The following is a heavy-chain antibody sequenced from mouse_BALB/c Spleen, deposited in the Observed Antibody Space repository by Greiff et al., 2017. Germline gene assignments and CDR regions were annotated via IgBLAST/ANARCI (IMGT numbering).Heavy chain of an antibody. CDR3: ARGVYGSSLAY. J-gene: IGHJ3*01. CDR2: ISDGGSYT. Sequence: EVKLQESGGGLVKPGGSLKLSCAASGFTFSDYYMYWVRQTPEKRLEWVATISDGGSYTYYPDSVKGRFTISRDNAKNNLYLQMSSLKSEDTAMYYCARGVYGSSLAYWGQGTLVTVSA. V-gene: IGHV5-4*02. D-gene: IGHD1-1*01. CDR1: GFTFSDYY.